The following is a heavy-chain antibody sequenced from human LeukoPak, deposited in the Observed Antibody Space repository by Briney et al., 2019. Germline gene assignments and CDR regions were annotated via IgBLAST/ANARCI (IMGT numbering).Heavy chain of an antibody. D-gene: IGHD4-23*01. J-gene: IGHJ4*02. CDR2: IYYSGSA. Sequence: SETLSLTCTVSGGSISSFYWSWIRQPPGKGLEWIGYIYYSGSANYNPSLKSRVTISVDTSKNQFSLQLNSVTPEDTAVYYCTRGGGAINYWGQGILVTVSS. CDR1: GGSISSFY. V-gene: IGHV4-59*12. CDR3: TRGGGAINY.